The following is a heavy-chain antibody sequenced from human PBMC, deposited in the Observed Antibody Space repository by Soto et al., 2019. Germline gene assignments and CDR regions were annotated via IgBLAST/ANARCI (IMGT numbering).Heavy chain of an antibody. J-gene: IGHJ3*02. CDR2: IYSGGST. V-gene: IGHV3-66*01. CDR1: GFTVSSKY. CDR3: ATWPFGGVILRLLPYDAFYI. Sequence: GGSLRLSCAASGFTVSSKYMSWVRQAPGKGLEWVSIIYSGGSTFYTDSVKGRFTVSRDNSKNTLYLQMNSLRAEDTAVYYCATWPFGGVILRLLPYDAFYIWGQGTKVTVSS. D-gene: IGHD3-16*02.